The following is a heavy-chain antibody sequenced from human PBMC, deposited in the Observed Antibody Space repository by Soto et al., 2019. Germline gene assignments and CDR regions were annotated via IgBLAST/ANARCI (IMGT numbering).Heavy chain of an antibody. CDR3: AKYQGLIDVFDV. J-gene: IGHJ3*01. Sequence: QVQLQESGPGLLKPSQTLSLTCSVSGASITTGDYYWSWIRQSPGRGLEWIAYVYYNGNTYYNPSLESRLTISVDTSESQFSLKLHSVTAADTAVYYCAKYQGLIDVFDVWGQGTMVTVSS. D-gene: IGHD6-19*01. V-gene: IGHV4-30-4*01. CDR1: GASITTGDYY. CDR2: VYYNGNT.